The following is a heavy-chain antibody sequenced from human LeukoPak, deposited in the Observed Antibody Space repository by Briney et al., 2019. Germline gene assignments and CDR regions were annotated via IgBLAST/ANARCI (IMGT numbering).Heavy chain of an antibody. CDR2: IYPGDSDT. J-gene: IGHJ5*02. CDR1: GYSFTSYW. CDR3: ARNQLLWTWFDP. V-gene: IGHV5-51*01. D-gene: IGHD2-2*01. Sequence: NPGGSLKISCKGSGYSFTSYWIGWVRQMPGKGPEWMGIIYPGDSDTRYSPSFQGQVTISADKSISTAYLQWSSLKASDTAMYYCARNQLLWTWFDPWGQGTLVTVSS.